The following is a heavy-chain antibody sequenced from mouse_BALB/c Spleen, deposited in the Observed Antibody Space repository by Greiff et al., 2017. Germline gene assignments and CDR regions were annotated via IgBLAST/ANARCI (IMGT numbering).Heavy chain of an antibody. CDR2: IYPGDGDT. Sequence: QVQLQQSGAELVRPGSSVTISCKASGYAFSSYWMNWVKQRPGQGLEWIGQIYPGDGDTNYNGKFKGKATLTADKSSSTAYMQLSSLTSEDSAVYFCAKGDYDRFAYWGQGTLVTVSA. CDR1: GYAFSSYW. J-gene: IGHJ3*01. V-gene: IGHV1-80*01. D-gene: IGHD2-4*01. CDR3: AKGDYDRFAY.